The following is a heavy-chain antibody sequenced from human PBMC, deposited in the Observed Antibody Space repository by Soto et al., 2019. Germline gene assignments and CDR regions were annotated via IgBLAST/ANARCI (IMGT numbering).Heavy chain of an antibody. V-gene: IGHV1-18*01. Sequence: ASVKVACKASGCTFSSYTISWVRQAPGQGLEWMGWISAYNGNTNYAQKLQGRVTMTTDTSTSTAYMELRSLRSDDTAVYYCAVVGLSDLYAFDIWGQGTMVTVSS. J-gene: IGHJ3*02. CDR3: AVVGLSDLYAFDI. CDR2: ISAYNGNT. CDR1: GCTFSSYT.